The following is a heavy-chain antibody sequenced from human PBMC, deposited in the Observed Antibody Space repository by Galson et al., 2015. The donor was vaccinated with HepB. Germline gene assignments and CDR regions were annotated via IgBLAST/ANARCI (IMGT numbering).Heavy chain of an antibody. CDR1: GYSFTTYW. J-gene: IGHJ4*02. CDR3: ARHIRNFWSGYYIDY. Sequence: QSGAEVKKPGESLKISCKGSGYSFTTYWIGWVRQMPGKGLEWMGIIYPDGSDIRYSPSFQGQVTISADKSISTAYLQWSSLKASDTAVYYCARHIRNFWSGYYIDYWGQGTLVTVSS. D-gene: IGHD3-3*01. CDR2: IYPDGSDI. V-gene: IGHV5-51*01.